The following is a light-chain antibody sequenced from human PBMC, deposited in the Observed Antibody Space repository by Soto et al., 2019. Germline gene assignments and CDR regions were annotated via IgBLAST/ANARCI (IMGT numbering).Light chain of an antibody. Sequence: EIVLTPSPGTLSLSPGERATLSCRASQSVRSSYLAWYQQKPGQAPRLLIYDASSRATGIPARFSGSGSGTDFTLTISSLEPEDFAVYYCQQRSNWPPEITFGQGTRLEIK. CDR2: DAS. V-gene: IGKV3D-20*02. CDR1: QSVRSSY. J-gene: IGKJ5*01. CDR3: QQRSNWPPEIT.